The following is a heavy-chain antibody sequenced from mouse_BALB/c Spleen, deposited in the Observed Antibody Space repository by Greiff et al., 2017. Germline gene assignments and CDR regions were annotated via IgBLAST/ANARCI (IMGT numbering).Heavy chain of an antibody. CDR1: GFTFSDYY. Sequence: EVHLVESGGGLVKPGGSLKLSCAASGFTFSDYYMYWVRQTPEKRLEWVATISDGGSYTYYPDSVKGRFTISRDNAKNNLYLQMSSLKSEDTAMYYCARDYYGSKGTGYFDYWGQGTTLTVSS. CDR3: ARDYYGSKGTGYFDY. V-gene: IGHV5-4*02. CDR2: ISDGGSYT. D-gene: IGHD1-1*01. J-gene: IGHJ2*01.